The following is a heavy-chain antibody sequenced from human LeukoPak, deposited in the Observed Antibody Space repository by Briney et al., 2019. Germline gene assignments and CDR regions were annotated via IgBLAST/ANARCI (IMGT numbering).Heavy chain of an antibody. D-gene: IGHD2-2*01. CDR3: ARVESVPSVVVPAAHSGSWFDP. Sequence: ASVKVSCKASGGTFSSYAISWVRQAPGQGLEWMGGIIPIFGTANYAQKFQGRVTITADKSTSTAYMELSSLRSEDTAVYYCARVESVPSVVVPAAHSGSWFDPWGQGTLVTVSS. J-gene: IGHJ5*02. CDR2: IIPIFGTA. V-gene: IGHV1-69*06. CDR1: GGTFSSYA.